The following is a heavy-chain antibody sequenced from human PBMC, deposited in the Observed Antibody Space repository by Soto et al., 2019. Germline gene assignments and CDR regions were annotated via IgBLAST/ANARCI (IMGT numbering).Heavy chain of an antibody. CDR1: GGSISSGGYY. Sequence: QVQLQESGPGLVKPSQTLSLTCTVSGGSISSGGYYWSWLRQHPGKGLEWIGYIYYSGSNYYNPSIKHRVTISVDSSKNQFSLKLSSVTAADTAVYYCARDPGGSSGWDYYYYGMDVWGQGTTVTVSS. D-gene: IGHD6-19*01. CDR3: ARDPGGSSGWDYYYYGMDV. J-gene: IGHJ6*02. CDR2: IYYSGSN. V-gene: IGHV4-31*03.